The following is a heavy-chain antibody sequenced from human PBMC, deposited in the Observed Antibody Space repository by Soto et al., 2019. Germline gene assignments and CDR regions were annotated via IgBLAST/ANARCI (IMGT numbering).Heavy chain of an antibody. CDR1: SGSISSTNW. D-gene: IGHD2-2*01. Sequence: PSETLSLTCAVSSGSISSTNWLSWVRQPPGKGLEWIGEIYHSGSINYNPSLESRVTMSVDKSKNQFSLKLSSVTAADTAVYYCARDCSSSTCYGRAFDVWGQGTMVTLSS. V-gene: IGHV4-4*02. CDR2: IYHSGSI. J-gene: IGHJ3*01. CDR3: ARDCSSSTCYGRAFDV.